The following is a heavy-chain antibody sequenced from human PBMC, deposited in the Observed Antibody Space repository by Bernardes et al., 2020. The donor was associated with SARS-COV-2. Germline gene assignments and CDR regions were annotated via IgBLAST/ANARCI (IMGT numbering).Heavy chain of an antibody. V-gene: IGHV4-61*02. Sequence: SETLSLTCTVSGGSISSGSYYWSWIRQPAGKGLEWIGRIYTSGSTNYNPSLKSRVTISVDTSKNQFSLKLSSVTAADTAVYYCARDTTYYYGSGSYYKEGDTFDIWGQGTMVTVSS. J-gene: IGHJ3*02. CDR2: IYTSGST. CDR1: GGSISSGSYY. D-gene: IGHD3-10*01. CDR3: ARDTTYYYGSGSYYKEGDTFDI.